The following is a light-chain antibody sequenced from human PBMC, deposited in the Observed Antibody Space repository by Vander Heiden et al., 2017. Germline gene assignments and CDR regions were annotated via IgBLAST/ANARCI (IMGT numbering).Light chain of an antibody. J-gene: IGKJ5*01. CDR2: KAS. Sequence: DFQITQSPSTLSASIGDRVTLTCRASQTVSSWVAWYQQKPGTAPKLLIYKASHLESGVPSRFSGSESGTEFTLTISSLQPDDFATYYCQQSYDYPITFGQGTRLDI. CDR1: QTVSSW. CDR3: QQSYDYPIT. V-gene: IGKV1-5*03.